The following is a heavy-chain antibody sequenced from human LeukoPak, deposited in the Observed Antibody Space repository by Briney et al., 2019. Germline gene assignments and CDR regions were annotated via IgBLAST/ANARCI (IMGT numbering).Heavy chain of an antibody. J-gene: IGHJ3*02. CDR2: INPNSGGT. V-gene: IGHV1-2*02. CDR1: GYTFTGYY. CDR3: ARGTGHEYYYDSSGYYQYAFDI. D-gene: IGHD3-22*01. Sequence: ASVKVSCKASGYTFTGYYMHWVRQAPGQGLEWMGWINPNSGGTNYAQKFQGRVTMTRDTSISTAYMELSRLRSDDTAVYYCARGTGHEYYYDSSGYYQYAFDIWGQGTMVTVSS.